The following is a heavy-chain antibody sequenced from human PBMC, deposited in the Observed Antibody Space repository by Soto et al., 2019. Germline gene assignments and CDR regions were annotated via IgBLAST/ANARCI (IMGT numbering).Heavy chain of an antibody. Sequence: QVTLKESGPVLVKPTETLTLTCTVSGFSLSNARMGVSWIRQPPGKALEWLAHIFSNDEKSYSTSLKSRLTISKDTSKSQVVLTMTNMGPVDTATYYCARPKNDYGDYVEDFDIWGQGTMVTVSS. CDR1: GFSLSNARMG. J-gene: IGHJ3*02. CDR2: IFSNDEK. V-gene: IGHV2-26*01. CDR3: ARPKNDYGDYVEDFDI. D-gene: IGHD4-17*01.